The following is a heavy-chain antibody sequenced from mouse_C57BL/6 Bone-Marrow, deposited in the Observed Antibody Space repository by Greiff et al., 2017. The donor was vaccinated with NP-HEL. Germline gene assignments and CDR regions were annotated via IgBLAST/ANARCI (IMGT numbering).Heavy chain of an antibody. CDR2: INPYNGGT. V-gene: IGHV1-19*01. D-gene: IGHD1-1*01. Sequence: EVQLQESGPVLVKPGASVKMSCKASGYTFTDYYMNWVKQSHGKSLEWIGVINPYNGGTSYNQKFKGKATLTVDKSSSTAYMELNSLTSEDSAVYYCARVTTVVAPYYFDYWGQGTTLTVSS. CDR1: GYTFTDYY. J-gene: IGHJ2*01. CDR3: ARVTTVVAPYYFDY.